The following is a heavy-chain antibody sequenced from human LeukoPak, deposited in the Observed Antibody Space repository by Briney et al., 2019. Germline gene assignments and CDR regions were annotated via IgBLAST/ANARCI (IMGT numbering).Heavy chain of an antibody. CDR1: GGSISSYY. CDR2: IYYRGTI. V-gene: IGHV4-59*01. Sequence: SETLSLTCTVCGGSISSYYWSWIRQPPGKGLEWIGYIYYRGTINYNPSLKSRVTVSIDTSKNQFSLKLSSVTAADTAVYYCARAHYSGSGTYYHRAFDYWGQGTLVTVSS. J-gene: IGHJ4*02. D-gene: IGHD3-10*01. CDR3: ARAHYSGSGTYYHRAFDY.